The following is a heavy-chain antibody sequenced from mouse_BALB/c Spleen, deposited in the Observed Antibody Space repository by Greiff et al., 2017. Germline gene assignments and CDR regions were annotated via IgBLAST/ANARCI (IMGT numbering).Heavy chain of an antibody. CDR1: GYTFTTYP. J-gene: IGHJ3*01. V-gene: IGHV1-47*01. CDR3: ARGSYDYDFAY. Sequence: QVHVKQSGAELVKPGASVKMSCKAFGYTFTTYPIEWMKQNHGKSLEWIGNFHPYNDDTKYNEKFKGKAKLTVEKSSSTVYLELSRLTSDDSAVYYCARGSYDYDFAYWGQGTLVTVSA. CDR2: FHPYNDDT. D-gene: IGHD2-4*01.